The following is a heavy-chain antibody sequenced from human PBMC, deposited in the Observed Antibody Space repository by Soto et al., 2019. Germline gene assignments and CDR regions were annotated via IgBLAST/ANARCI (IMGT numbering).Heavy chain of an antibody. D-gene: IGHD6-19*01. V-gene: IGHV3-30*02. CDR1: GFTFRSYG. CDR3: TRDDSSGWTQDY. Sequence: PGGSRRLSCVASGFTFRSYGMHWVRQAPGKGLEWVSLIRFDGSRKHYSDSVKGRFTISRDNSKNMLYLEMNSLRVEDTAVYYCTRDDSSGWTQDYWGQGTLVTVSS. CDR2: IRFDGSRK. J-gene: IGHJ4*02.